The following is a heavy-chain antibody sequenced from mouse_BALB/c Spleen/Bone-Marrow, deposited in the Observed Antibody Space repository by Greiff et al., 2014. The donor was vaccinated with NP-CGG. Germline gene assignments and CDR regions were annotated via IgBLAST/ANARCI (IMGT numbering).Heavy chain of an antibody. V-gene: IGHV14-3*02. J-gene: IGHJ4*01. CDR1: GFNIKDTY. CDR2: IDPANGNT. Sequence: VQLQQSGAELVKPGASVKLSCTASGFNIKDTYMHWVKQRPEQGLEWIGRIDPANGNTKYDPKFQGKVTITADTSSNTAYLQLSSLTSEDTAVYYCARRGYYGNYYYAMDYWGQGTSVTVSS. CDR3: ARRGYYGNYYYAMDY. D-gene: IGHD2-1*01.